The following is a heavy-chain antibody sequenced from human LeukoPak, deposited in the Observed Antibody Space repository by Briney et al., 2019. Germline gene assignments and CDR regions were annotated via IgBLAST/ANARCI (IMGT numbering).Heavy chain of an antibody. D-gene: IGHD2-15*01. J-gene: IGHJ5*02. CDR3: ARDPRNVGLAP. CDR1: GFSLSGYW. Sequence: GGSLRLSCVASGFSLSGYWMYWVRQAPGKGLMYISRINGDGSTTNYADVVKGRFTMSRDNVKNTLYLQMNSLRVEDTAVYYCARDPRNVGLAPWGQGTLVTVSS. CDR2: INGDGSTT. V-gene: IGHV3-74*01.